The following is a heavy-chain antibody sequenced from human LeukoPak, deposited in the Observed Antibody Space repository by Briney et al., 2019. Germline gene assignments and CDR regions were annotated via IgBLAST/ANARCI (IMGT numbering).Heavy chain of an antibody. D-gene: IGHD1-26*01. J-gene: IGHJ3*02. CDR3: ATDGSYFGGAFDI. Sequence: ASVKVSCKVSGYTLTELSMHWVRQAPGKGLEGMGGFDPEDGETIYAQKFQGRVTMTEDTSTDTAYMELSSLRSEDTAVYYCATDGSYFGGAFDIWGQGTMVTVSS. CDR2: FDPEDGET. V-gene: IGHV1-24*01. CDR1: GYTLTELS.